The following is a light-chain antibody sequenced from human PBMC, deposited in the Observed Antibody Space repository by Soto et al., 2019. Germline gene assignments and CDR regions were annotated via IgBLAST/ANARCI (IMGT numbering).Light chain of an antibody. CDR2: YDR. Sequence: SYELTQPPSMSVAPGKTAKITCGGNNIGSKSVHWYQQKPGQAPVLVIYYDRARPSGIPEGFSGSNSGSTATLSIGRVEAGDEAYYYCQVWDSSSDHVVFGGGTKVTVL. CDR3: QVWDSSSDHVV. V-gene: IGLV3-21*04. CDR1: NIGSKS. J-gene: IGLJ2*01.